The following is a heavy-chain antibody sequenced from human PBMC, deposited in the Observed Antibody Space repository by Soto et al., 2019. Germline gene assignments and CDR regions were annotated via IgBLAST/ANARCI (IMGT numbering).Heavy chain of an antibody. V-gene: IGHV1-69*13. CDR3: ALKGSSFDY. CDR2: IIPIFGTA. Sequence: GASVKVSCKVSGYTLTELSMHWVRQAPGQGLEWMGGIIPIFGTANYAQKFQGRVTITADESTSTAYMELSSLRSEDTAVYYCALKGSSFDYWGQGTLVTVSS. J-gene: IGHJ4*02. D-gene: IGHD6-6*01. CDR1: GYTLTELS.